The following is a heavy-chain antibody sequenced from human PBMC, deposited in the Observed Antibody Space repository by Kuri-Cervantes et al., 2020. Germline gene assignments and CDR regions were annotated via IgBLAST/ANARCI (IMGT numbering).Heavy chain of an antibody. D-gene: IGHD3-22*01. CDR2: INHSGST. Sequence: SETLSLTCTVSGGSISGYYWSWIRQPPGKGLEWIGEINHSGSTNYNPSLKSRVTISVDTSKNQFSLKLSSVTAADTAVYYCARRRGRGYYDSSGYWFDPWGQGTLVTVSS. CDR3: ARRRGRGYYDSSGYWFDP. V-gene: IGHV4-34*01. CDR1: GGSISGYY. J-gene: IGHJ5*02.